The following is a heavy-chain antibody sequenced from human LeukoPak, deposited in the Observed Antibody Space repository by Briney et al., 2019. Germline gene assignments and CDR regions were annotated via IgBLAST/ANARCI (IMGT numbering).Heavy chain of an antibody. D-gene: IGHD2-2*01. Sequence: SVKVSCKASGGTFSSYAISWVRQAPGQGLEWMGGIIPIFGTANYAQKFQGRVTITADESTSTAYMELSSLRSEDTAVYYCARFRPIVVVPAAIGYFDYWGQGTLVTVSS. CDR2: IIPIFGTA. CDR1: GGTFSSYA. V-gene: IGHV1-69*13. J-gene: IGHJ4*02. CDR3: ARFRPIVVVPAAIGYFDY.